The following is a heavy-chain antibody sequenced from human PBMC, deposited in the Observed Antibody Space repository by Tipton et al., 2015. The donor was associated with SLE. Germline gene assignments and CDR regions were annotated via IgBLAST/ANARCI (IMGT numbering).Heavy chain of an antibody. Sequence: SLRLSCAASGFTFSNYWMNWVRQAPGKGLEWVANIKQDGSERYYADSVKGRFTISRDNSKNTLYLQMNSLRAEDTAVYYCAKDRGYYDSSGYYDYWGQGTLVPVSS. CDR1: GFTFSNYW. J-gene: IGHJ4*02. V-gene: IGHV3-7*01. CDR3: AKDRGYYDSSGYYDY. D-gene: IGHD3-22*01. CDR2: IKQDGSER.